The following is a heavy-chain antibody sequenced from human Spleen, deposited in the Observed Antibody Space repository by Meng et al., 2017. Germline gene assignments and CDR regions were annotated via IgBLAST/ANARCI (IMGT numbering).Heavy chain of an antibody. Sequence: SLKISCAASGFTFDDYAMHWVRQAPGKGLEWVALIWYDGSNKYYADSVKGRFTISRDNSKNTLYLQMNNLRAEDTAVYYCARDYGDYASVNFDYWGQGTLVTVSS. CDR2: IWYDGSNK. CDR3: ARDYGDYASVNFDY. D-gene: IGHD4-17*01. CDR1: GFTFDDYA. J-gene: IGHJ4*02. V-gene: IGHV3-33*01.